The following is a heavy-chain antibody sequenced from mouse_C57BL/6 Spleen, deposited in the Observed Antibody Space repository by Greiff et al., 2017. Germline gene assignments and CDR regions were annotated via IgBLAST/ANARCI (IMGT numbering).Heavy chain of an antibody. Sequence: DVQLQESGPGLAKPSQTLSLTCSVTGYSITSDYWNWIRKFPGNKLEYMGYISYSGSTYYNPSLKSGNSITRDTTKNQYYLQLNYVTTEDTATYYWARSASYDCEFDYWGQGTTLTVSS. J-gene: IGHJ2*01. CDR1: GYSITSDY. CDR3: ARSASYDCEFDY. V-gene: IGHV3-8*01. D-gene: IGHD2-4*01. CDR2: ISYSGST.